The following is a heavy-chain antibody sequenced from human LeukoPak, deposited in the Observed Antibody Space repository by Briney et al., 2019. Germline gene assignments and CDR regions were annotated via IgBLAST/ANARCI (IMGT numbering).Heavy chain of an antibody. J-gene: IGHJ4*02. CDR2: IYYCGST. Sequence: SETLSLTCTVSGGSISSYYWSWIRQPPGKGLEWIGYIYYCGSTNYNPSLKRRVTISVDTSKNQFSLKLSSVTAADTAMYYCASKVAYCSGGSCYGYFDYWGQGTLVTASS. V-gene: IGHV4-59*08. D-gene: IGHD2-15*01. CDR1: GGSISSYY. CDR3: ASKVAYCSGGSCYGYFDY.